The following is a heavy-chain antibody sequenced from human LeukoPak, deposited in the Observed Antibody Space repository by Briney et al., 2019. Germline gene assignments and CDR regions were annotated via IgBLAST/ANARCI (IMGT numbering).Heavy chain of an antibody. CDR2: LYWDDDK. CDR3: AHTDSSDYSGAFDI. D-gene: IGHD3-22*01. V-gene: IGHV2-5*02. CDR1: GFSLSTSGVG. J-gene: IGHJ3*02. Sequence: SGPTLVKPTQTLTLTCTFSGFSLSTSGVGVGWIRQPPGKALEWLALLYWDDDKRFSPSLKSRLTITKHTSKNQVVLTMTNMDPVDTATYYCAHTDSSDYSGAFDIWGQGTMVTVSS.